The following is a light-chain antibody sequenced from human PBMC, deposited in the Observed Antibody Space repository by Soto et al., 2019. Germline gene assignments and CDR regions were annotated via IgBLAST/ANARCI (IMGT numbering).Light chain of an antibody. CDR1: QSVSSY. J-gene: IGKJ1*01. CDR2: DAS. Sequence: EIVLTQSPATLSLSPGGRATISCRASQSVSSYLAWYQQKPGQAPRLLIYDASNRATGIPARFSGSGSGTDFTLTISSLEPEDFAVYYCQQRSNWRTFGQGTKVEIK. CDR3: QQRSNWRT. V-gene: IGKV3-11*01.